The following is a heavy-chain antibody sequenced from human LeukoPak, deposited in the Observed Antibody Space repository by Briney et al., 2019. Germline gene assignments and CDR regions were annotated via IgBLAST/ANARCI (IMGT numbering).Heavy chain of an antibody. CDR3: ARPPYYDFWNGHYPDF. V-gene: IGHV5-51*01. D-gene: IGHD3/OR15-3a*01. J-gene: IGHJ4*02. CDR1: GYSFTKFW. CDR2: IYPGESDT. Sequence: GGSLKISCNGSGYSFTKFWIGWVRQMPGKGLGWMGIIYPGESDTRYSPSFQGQVTLLVDTSISTAYLQWSSMKASATAMYYCARPPYYDFWNGHYPDFWGQGTLVTVSS.